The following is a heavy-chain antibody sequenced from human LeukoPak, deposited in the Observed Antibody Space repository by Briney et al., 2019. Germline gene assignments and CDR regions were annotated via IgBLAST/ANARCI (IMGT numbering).Heavy chain of an antibody. J-gene: IGHJ4*02. V-gene: IGHV3-30*02. Sequence: GGSLRLSCAASGFIFSSYGMHWVRQAPGKGLEWVAFIQYDGSNKYYADSVKGRFTVSRDNAKNTLYLQMNSLRVEDTAVYYCVKDKSSSSSSGLKYYFDYWGQGTLVTVSS. CDR3: VKDKSSSSSSGLKYYFDY. CDR1: GFIFSSYG. CDR2: IQYDGSNK. D-gene: IGHD6-6*01.